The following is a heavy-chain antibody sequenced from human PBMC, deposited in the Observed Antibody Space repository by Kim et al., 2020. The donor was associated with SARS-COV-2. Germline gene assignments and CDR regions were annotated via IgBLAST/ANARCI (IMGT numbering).Heavy chain of an antibody. V-gene: IGHV4-4*07. CDR3: ARDSPGDIVVVPAALPEYYYYYMDV. J-gene: IGHJ6*03. D-gene: IGHD2-2*02. Sequence: SETLSLTCTVSGGSISSYYWSWIRQPAGKGLEWIGRIYTSGSTNYNPSLKSRVTMSVDTSKNQFSLKLSSVTAADTAVYYCARDSPGDIVVVPAALPEYYYYYMDVWGKGTTVTVSS. CDR2: IYTSGST. CDR1: GGSISSYY.